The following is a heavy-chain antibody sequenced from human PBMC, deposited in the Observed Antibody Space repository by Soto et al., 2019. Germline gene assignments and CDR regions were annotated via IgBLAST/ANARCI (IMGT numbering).Heavy chain of an antibody. Sequence: QVQLVQSGAEVKRPGSSVKVSCEASGGTFSSLGFTWVRQAPGQGLEWMGGIIPISGRTTFAPKFLGRVPITADESTRTTYMELTALTSDDTASYYCATMGTQGRWLEFAEYWGEGTLVTVSS. V-gene: IGHV1-69*01. CDR2: IIPISGRT. CDR3: ATMGTQGRWLEFAEY. J-gene: IGHJ4*02. D-gene: IGHD5-12*01. CDR1: GGTFSSLG.